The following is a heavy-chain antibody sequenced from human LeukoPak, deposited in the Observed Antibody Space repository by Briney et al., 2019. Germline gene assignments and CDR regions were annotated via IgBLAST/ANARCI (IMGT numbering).Heavy chain of an antibody. CDR2: ISYDGSNK. CDR1: GFTSNSYS. Sequence: PGGSLRLSCAASGFTSNSYSMHWVRQAPGKGLEWVAVISYDGSNKHYGDSVKGPFTISRDNSKNTLYLELSSLRAEDTAVFYCARGLQYYYDSSGYYFDYWGQGTLVTVSS. V-gene: IGHV3-30-3*01. D-gene: IGHD3-22*01. CDR3: ARGLQYYYDSSGYYFDY. J-gene: IGHJ4*02.